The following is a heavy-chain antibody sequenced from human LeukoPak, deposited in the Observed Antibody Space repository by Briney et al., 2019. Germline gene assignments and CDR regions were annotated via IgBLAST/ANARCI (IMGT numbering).Heavy chain of an antibody. J-gene: IGHJ4*02. CDR1: GFTFSSYA. CDR3: ARALRFLEWLPGDY. Sequence: GGSLRLSCAASGFTFSSYAMHWVRQAPGKGLEXXXVISYDGSNXXXXDXXXXXFTISXDNSKNTLYLQMNSLRAEDTAVYYCARALRFLEWLPGDYWGQGTLVTVSS. D-gene: IGHD3-3*01. V-gene: IGHV3-30-3*01. CDR2: ISYDGSNX.